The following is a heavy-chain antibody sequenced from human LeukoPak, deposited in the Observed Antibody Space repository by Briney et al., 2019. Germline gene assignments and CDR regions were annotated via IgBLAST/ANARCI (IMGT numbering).Heavy chain of an antibody. Sequence: ASVKVSCKASRYTFSNDAMHWGRQAPGERLEWMGWINTGNGDTKYSQKFQGRVSITRDTSASTSYMELSSLRSEDTAVYYCARDPGSRSYWSNSGMDVWGQGTTVTVSS. CDR1: RYTFSNDA. D-gene: IGHD3-10*01. V-gene: IGHV1-3*04. CDR3: ARDPGSRSYWSNSGMDV. CDR2: INTGNGDT. J-gene: IGHJ6*02.